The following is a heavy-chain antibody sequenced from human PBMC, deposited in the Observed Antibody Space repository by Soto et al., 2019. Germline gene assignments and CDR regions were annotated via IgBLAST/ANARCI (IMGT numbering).Heavy chain of an antibody. Sequence: VQLQQWGAGLLKPSETLSLTCAVYAGSLSGYYWSLIRHPRGPGLEWIGEINHRGSANYNPSLKSIATIAVDASKIPFPLTRMSVTAADTAVYYCARDKITVLFDYWGQGTLVTAAS. CDR3: ARDKITVLFDY. CDR2: INHRGSA. J-gene: IGHJ4*02. D-gene: IGHD3-10*01. V-gene: IGHV4-34*05. CDR1: AGSLSGYY.